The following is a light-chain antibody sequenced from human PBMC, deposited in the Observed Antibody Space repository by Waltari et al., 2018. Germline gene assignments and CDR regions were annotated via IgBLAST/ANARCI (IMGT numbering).Light chain of an antibody. CDR2: DAS. CDR1: QSVPND. Sequence: EIVLPQSPAPLSLSPGDRATLYCRSSQSVPNDLAWYRQKPGHAPRLLSYDASERPPGIPARFSGSGSGTDFTLTISSLEPDDVAVYYCQHRHNWPPTFTFGQGTKLEVK. J-gene: IGKJ2*01. V-gene: IGKV3-11*01. CDR3: QHRHNWPPTFT.